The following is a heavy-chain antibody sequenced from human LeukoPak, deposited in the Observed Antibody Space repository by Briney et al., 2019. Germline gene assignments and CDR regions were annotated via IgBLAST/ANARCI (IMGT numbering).Heavy chain of an antibody. J-gene: IGHJ6*03. CDR3: ARARPKYYMDV. CDR1: GGSISSYY. CDR2: IYYSGST. Sequence: SETLSLTCTVSGGSISSYYWSWIRQPPGKGLEWIGYIYYSGSTNYNPSLKSRVTISVDTSKNQFSLKLSSVTAADTAVYYCARARPKYYMDVWGKGTTVTVSS. V-gene: IGHV4-59*01.